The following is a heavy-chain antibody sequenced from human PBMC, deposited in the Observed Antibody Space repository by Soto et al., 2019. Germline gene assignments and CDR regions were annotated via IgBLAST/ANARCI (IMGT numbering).Heavy chain of an antibody. Sequence: EVQLVESGGGLVQPGGSLRVSCAASGFTFSSFWMHWVRQAPGKGLVWVSRINSDGSSTSYADSVKGRFSISRDNAKNTLYVQMNSLRVEDTAVYYCVRDRDTYGLSSFDSWGQGILVTVSS. CDR1: GFTFSSFW. J-gene: IGHJ4*02. CDR2: INSDGSST. V-gene: IGHV3-74*01. D-gene: IGHD5-18*01. CDR3: VRDRDTYGLSSFDS.